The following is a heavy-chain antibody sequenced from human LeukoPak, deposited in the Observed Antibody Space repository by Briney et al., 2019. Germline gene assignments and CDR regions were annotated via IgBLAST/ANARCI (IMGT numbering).Heavy chain of an antibody. CDR2: IYHSGST. D-gene: IGHD3-10*01. J-gene: IGHJ3*02. V-gene: IGHV4-38-2*01. Sequence: GSLRLSCAVSGFTFSSYAMSWIRQPPGKGLEWIGSIYHSGSTYYNPSLKSRVTISVDTSKNQFSLKLSSVTAADTAVYYCARPCSTSWFGESADAFDIWGQGTMVTVSS. CDR1: GFTFSSYA. CDR3: ARPCSTSWFGESADAFDI.